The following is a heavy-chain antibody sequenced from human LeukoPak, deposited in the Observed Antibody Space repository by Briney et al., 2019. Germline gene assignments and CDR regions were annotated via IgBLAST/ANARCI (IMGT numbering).Heavy chain of an antibody. J-gene: IGHJ4*02. Sequence: PGGTLTLSCAASRFTFNIYGMAWLRQAPGKALEWVSSISSSSLYIYYADSVRGRFTISRDNAKSSLYLQMNSLRAEDTAVYYCASEQSGNYYRPFDSWGQGTLVTVSS. V-gene: IGHV3-21*01. CDR3: ASEQSGNYYRPFDS. CDR1: RFTFNIYG. CDR2: ISSSSLYI. D-gene: IGHD1-26*01.